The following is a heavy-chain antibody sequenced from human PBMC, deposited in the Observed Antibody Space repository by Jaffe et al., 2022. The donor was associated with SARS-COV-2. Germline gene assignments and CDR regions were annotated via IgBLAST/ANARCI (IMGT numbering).Heavy chain of an antibody. J-gene: IGHJ2*01. CDR2: FYYSASA. D-gene: IGHD3-22*01. Sequence: QVQLQESGPGLVKPSETLSLSCTVSGGSVTSGSYYWNWVRQPPGKGLEWIGYFYYSASANYNPSLRSRVTISVDTSKNQVSLQLTSVTAADTAVYYCARGYTSAYHRWYLDLWGRGTLVTVSS. V-gene: IGHV4-61*01. CDR3: ARGYTSAYHRWYLDL. CDR1: GGSVTSGSYY.